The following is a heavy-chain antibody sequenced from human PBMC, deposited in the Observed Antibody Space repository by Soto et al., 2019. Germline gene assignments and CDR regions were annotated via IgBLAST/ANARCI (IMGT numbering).Heavy chain of an antibody. J-gene: IGHJ5*02. Sequence: LSLTCTVSGGSISSGGYYWSWIRQHPGKGLEWIGYIYYSGSTYYNPSLKSRVTISVDTSKNQFSLKLSSVTAADTAVYYCARDGPTSTRFDPWGQGTLVTAPQ. CDR2: IYYSGST. CDR1: GGSISSGGYY. D-gene: IGHD2-2*01. V-gene: IGHV4-31*03. CDR3: ARDGPTSTRFDP.